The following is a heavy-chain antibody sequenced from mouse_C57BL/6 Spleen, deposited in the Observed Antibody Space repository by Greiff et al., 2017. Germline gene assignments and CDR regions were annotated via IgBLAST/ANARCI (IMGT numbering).Heavy chain of an antibody. CDR1: GYTFTSYW. CDR3: ARIYGSGYAMDY. D-gene: IGHD1-1*01. Sequence: QVQLQQPGAELVMPGASVKLSCKASGYTFTSYWMHWVKQRPGQGLEWIGEIDPSDSYPNYNQKFKGKSTLTVDKSSSTAYMQLSSLTSEDSAVYYCARIYGSGYAMDYWGQGTSVTVSS. V-gene: IGHV1-69*01. J-gene: IGHJ4*01. CDR2: IDPSDSYP.